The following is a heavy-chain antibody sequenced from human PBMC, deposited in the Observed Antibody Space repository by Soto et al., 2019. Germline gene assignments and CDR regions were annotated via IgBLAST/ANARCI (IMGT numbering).Heavy chain of an antibody. CDR1: GFTFSSYG. D-gene: IGHD1-20*01. CDR3: ARDRYNWNYDY. V-gene: IGHV3-33*01. Sequence: QVQLVESGGGVVQPGRSLRLSCAASGFTFSSYGMHWVRQAPGKGLECVAVIWYDGSNKYYADSVKGRFTISRDNSKNTLYLQMTSLRAEDTAVYYCARDRYNWNYDYWGQGTLVTVSS. CDR2: IWYDGSNK. J-gene: IGHJ4*02.